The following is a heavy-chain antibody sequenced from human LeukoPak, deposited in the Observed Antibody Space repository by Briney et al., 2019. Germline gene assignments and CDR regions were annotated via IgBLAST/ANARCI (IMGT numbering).Heavy chain of an antibody. CDR1: AASISNYY. J-gene: IGHJ4*02. Sequence: SETLSLTCAVSAASISNYYWSWIRQAPGKGLEWIGYISTSGSTNYNPSLKSRVSISLDTSKSRFSLNLNFVTAADTAVYYCASPRSGYRYTFDYWGQGALVTVSS. D-gene: IGHD3-22*01. CDR3: ASPRSGYRYTFDY. CDR2: ISTSGST. V-gene: IGHV4-4*09.